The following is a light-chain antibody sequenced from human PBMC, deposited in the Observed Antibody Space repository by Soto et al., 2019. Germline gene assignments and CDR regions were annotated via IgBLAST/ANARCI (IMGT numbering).Light chain of an antibody. CDR2: DVN. CDR1: TSDVGDY. Sequence: QSALTQPASVSGSPGQSIIISCTGTTSDVGDYVSWYQQHPGKAPKLMIYDVNDRPSGISARFSASKSGNTASLTISGLQAEDEADYYCSSFTSNSPVVFGGGTKVTVL. J-gene: IGLJ2*01. CDR3: SSFTSNSPVV. V-gene: IGLV2-14*03.